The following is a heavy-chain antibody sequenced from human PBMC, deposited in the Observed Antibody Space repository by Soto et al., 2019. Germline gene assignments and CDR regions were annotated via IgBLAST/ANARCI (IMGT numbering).Heavy chain of an antibody. D-gene: IGHD1-26*01. CDR3: ARSLGSNYYYGLDV. CDR2: ISGGGGST. Sequence: EVQLLESGGGLVQPGESLRLSCAPSGFTFNSYAMSWVRQAPGKGLEWVSTISGGGGSTFYADSVKGRFTISRDNSKNTLYLQMNNLRAEDTALYYCARSLGSNYYYGLDVWGQGTTVTVSS. V-gene: IGHV3-23*01. J-gene: IGHJ6*02. CDR1: GFTFNSYA.